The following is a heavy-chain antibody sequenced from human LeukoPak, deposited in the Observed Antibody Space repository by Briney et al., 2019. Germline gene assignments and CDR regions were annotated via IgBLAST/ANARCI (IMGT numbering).Heavy chain of an antibody. CDR1: GYSISSGYY. CDR3: ARLYSGVTRPFDY. J-gene: IGHJ4*02. V-gene: IGHV4-38-2*01. D-gene: IGHD4-23*01. Sequence: SETLSLTCAVSGYSISSGYYWGWIRQPPGKGLEWIGSIYHSGSTYYNPSLKSRVTISVDTSKNQFSLKLSSVTAADTAVYYCARLYSGVTRPFDYWGQGTLVTVSS. CDR2: IYHSGST.